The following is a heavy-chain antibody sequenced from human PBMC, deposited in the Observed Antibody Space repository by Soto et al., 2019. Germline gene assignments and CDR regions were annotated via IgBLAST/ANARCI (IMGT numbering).Heavy chain of an antibody. CDR2: NSAYNGNT. CDR3: ARDRGVAPPVAGNPHYYDDMDV. CDR1: GYSFTNYG. J-gene: IGHJ6*03. V-gene: IGHV1-18*01. Sequence: QDQLVQSGVEVKKPGASVKVSCKASGYSFTNYGITWVRQAPGQGFEWMGWNSAYNGNTNYAQKFQGRVTLTTDASTSTADLELRSLRSDDTAVYYCARDRGVAPPVAGNPHYYDDMDVWGKGTTVTVSS. D-gene: IGHD6-19*01.